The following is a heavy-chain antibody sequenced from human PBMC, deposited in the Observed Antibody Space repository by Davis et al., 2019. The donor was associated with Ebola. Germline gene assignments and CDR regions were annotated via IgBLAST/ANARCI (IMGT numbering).Heavy chain of an antibody. D-gene: IGHD6-19*01. CDR3: ARDLSSGWLYYFDY. J-gene: IGHJ4*02. CDR1: GGTFSSYA. Sequence: SVKVSCKASGGTFSSYAISWVRQAPGQGLEWMGGIIPIFGTANYAQKFQGRVTITADESTSTAYMELSSLRSEDTAVYYCARDLSSGWLYYFDYWGQGTLVTVSS. V-gene: IGHV1-69*13. CDR2: IIPIFGTA.